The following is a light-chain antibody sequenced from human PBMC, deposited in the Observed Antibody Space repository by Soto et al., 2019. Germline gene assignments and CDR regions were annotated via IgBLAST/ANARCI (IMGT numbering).Light chain of an antibody. CDR3: GSYTSSSTLYV. V-gene: IGLV2-14*01. CDR2: DVT. J-gene: IGLJ1*01. CDR1: SSDVGGYNY. Sequence: QSALTQPASVSGSPGQSITISCTGTSSDVGGYNYVSWYQQHPGKAPKLMIYDVTNRPSGVSNRFSGSKSGNTASLTISGLQAEDEADYYSGSYTSSSTLYVFGIGTKLNVL.